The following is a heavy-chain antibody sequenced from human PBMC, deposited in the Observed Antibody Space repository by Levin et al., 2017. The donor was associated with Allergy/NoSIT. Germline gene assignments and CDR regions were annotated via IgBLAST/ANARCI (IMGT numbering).Heavy chain of an antibody. CDR2: ISWNSGSI. V-gene: IGHV3-9*01. Sequence: PGGSLRLSCAASGFTFDDYAMHWVRQAPGKGLEWVSGISWNSGSIGYADSVKGRFTISRDNAKYSLYLQMNSLRAEDTALYYCAKDLDIVGATWGQGTLVTVSS. CDR1: GFTFDDYA. J-gene: IGHJ4*02. D-gene: IGHD1-26*01. CDR3: AKDLDIVGAT.